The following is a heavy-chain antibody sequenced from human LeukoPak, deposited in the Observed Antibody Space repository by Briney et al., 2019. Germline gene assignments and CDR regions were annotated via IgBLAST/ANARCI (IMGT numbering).Heavy chain of an antibody. CDR3: ARPHKAMTGQWLAYYYYYYGMDV. V-gene: IGHV3-23*01. Sequence: GGSLRLSCAASGFTFSSYAMNWVRQAPGKGLEWVSVISGGGYTTYYAESVKGRFTISRDNSRNTVHLQMNSLRADDTAVYYCARPHKAMTGQWLAYYYYYYGMDVWGQGTTVTVSS. D-gene: IGHD6-19*01. CDR2: ISGGGYTT. CDR1: GFTFSSYA. J-gene: IGHJ6*02.